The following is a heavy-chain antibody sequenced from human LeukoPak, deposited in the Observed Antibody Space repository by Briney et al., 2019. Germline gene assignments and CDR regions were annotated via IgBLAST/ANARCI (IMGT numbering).Heavy chain of an antibody. D-gene: IGHD3-22*01. CDR3: YSMIVVEIRVINDY. J-gene: IGHJ4*01. V-gene: IGHV3-66*01. Sequence: GGSLRLSCAVSGFTLSSNYMSWVRQAPGKGLEWVSVIYSGGSTYYADSVKGRFTISRDNSKNTLYLQMNSLRAEDTAVYYCYSMIVVEIRVINDYWGHGTLVTVSS. CDR1: GFTLSSNY. CDR2: IYSGGST.